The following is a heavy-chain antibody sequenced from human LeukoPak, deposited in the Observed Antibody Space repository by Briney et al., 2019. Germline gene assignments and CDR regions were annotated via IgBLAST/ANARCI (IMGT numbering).Heavy chain of an antibody. Sequence: GRSLRLSCAASGFIFSSYGMHWVRQAPGKGLEWVAVIWYDGSKKYYADSVKGRFTISRDKSKNMVYLQMNSLRAEDTAVYYCARDRHDYDFLTGHSSCYGMDVWGQGTTVTVSS. D-gene: IGHD3-9*01. J-gene: IGHJ6*02. V-gene: IGHV3-33*01. CDR1: GFIFSSYG. CDR3: ARDRHDYDFLTGHSSCYGMDV. CDR2: IWYDGSKK.